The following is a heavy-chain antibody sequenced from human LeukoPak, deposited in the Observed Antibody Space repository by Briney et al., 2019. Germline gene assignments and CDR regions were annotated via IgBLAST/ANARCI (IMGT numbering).Heavy chain of an antibody. D-gene: IGHD3-3*01. V-gene: IGHV3-23*01. CDR2: ISGSGGST. J-gene: IGHJ6*03. CDR3: ARDGVNKSYDFWSAGYYYYYYMDV. CDR1: GFTFSSYA. Sequence: GGSLRLSCAASGFTFSSYAMSWVRQAPGKGLEWVSAISGSGGSTYYADSVKGRFTISRDNSKNTLYLQMNSLRAEDTAVYYCARDGVNKSYDFWSAGYYYYYYMDVWGKGITVTVSS.